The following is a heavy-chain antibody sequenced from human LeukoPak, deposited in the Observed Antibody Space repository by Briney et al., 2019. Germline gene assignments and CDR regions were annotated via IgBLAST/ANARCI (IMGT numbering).Heavy chain of an antibody. V-gene: IGHV3-11*01. D-gene: IGHD6-13*01. Sequence: PGGSLRLSCAASGFTFSDYYMSWIRQAPGKGLEWVSYISSSGSTIYYADSVKGRFTISRDNAKNSLYLQMNSLRAEDTAVYYCATVVEDLAAAVHFDHWGQGTLVTVSS. CDR1: GFTFSDYY. CDR3: ATVVEDLAAAVHFDH. J-gene: IGHJ4*02. CDR2: ISSSGSTI.